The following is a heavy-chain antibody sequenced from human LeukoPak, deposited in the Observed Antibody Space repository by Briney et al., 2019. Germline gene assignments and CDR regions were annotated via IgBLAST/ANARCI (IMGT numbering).Heavy chain of an antibody. J-gene: IGHJ5*02. Sequence: GGSLRLSCAASGFTFSSYSMNWVRQAPGKGLEWVSYISSSSSTIYYADSVKGRFTISRDNAKNSLYLQMNSLRAEDTAVYYCARGTVPDWFDPWGQGTLVTVSS. CDR3: ARGTVPDWFDP. CDR2: ISSSSSTI. V-gene: IGHV3-48*04. CDR1: GFTFSSYS.